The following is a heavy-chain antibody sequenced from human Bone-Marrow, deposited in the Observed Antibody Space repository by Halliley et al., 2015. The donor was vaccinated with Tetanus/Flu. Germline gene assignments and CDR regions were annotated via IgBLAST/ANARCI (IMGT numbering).Heavy chain of an antibody. CDR1: GFTFSSYW. CDR2: ITRDEIGT. CDR3: ARDYSSGWFFAS. J-gene: IGHJ4*02. V-gene: IGHV3-74*01. D-gene: IGHD6-19*01. Sequence: SLRLSCAASGFTFSSYWIHWVRQAPGKGLERVSRITRDEIGTTYADSVKGRFTISRDNAKNTVYLQMNSLRAEDTAVYYCARDYSSGWFFASWGRGPLVPVPS.